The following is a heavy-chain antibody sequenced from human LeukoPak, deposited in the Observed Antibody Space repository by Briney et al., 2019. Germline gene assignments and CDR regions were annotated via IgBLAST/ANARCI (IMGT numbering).Heavy chain of an antibody. CDR3: ARDRYYDSSGYYYVPASAGY. D-gene: IGHD3-22*01. Sequence: ASVKVSCKASGYTFTSYGISWVRQAPGQGLEWMGWISAYNGNTNYAQKLQGRVTMTTDTSTSTAYMELRSLRSDDTAVYYCARDRYYDSSGYYYVPASAGYWGQGTLVTVSS. CDR2: ISAYNGNT. CDR1: GYTFTSYG. J-gene: IGHJ4*02. V-gene: IGHV1-18*01.